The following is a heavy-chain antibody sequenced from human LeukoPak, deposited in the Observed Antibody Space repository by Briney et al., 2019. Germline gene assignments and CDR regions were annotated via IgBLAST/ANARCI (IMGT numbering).Heavy chain of an antibody. J-gene: IGHJ5*02. CDR3: ATFRIVGATFTP. Sequence: KTSETLSLTCTVSGGSISSYYWSWIRQPPGKGLEWIGYIYYSGSTNYNPSLKSRVTISVDTSKNQFSLKLSSVTAADTAVYYCATFRIVGATFTPWGQGTLVTVSS. D-gene: IGHD1-26*01. CDR1: GGSISSYY. V-gene: IGHV4-59*08. CDR2: IYYSGST.